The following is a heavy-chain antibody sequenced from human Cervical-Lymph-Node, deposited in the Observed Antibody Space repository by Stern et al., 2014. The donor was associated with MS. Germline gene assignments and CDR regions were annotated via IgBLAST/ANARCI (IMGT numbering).Heavy chain of an antibody. V-gene: IGHV3-53*01. CDR3: ARDTSSPERSDW. D-gene: IGHD1-1*01. J-gene: IGHJ4*02. CDR2: IANVGST. Sequence: EVQLVESGGGVIQPGGSLRLSCTASGVTVSRDYMTWVRQAPGTGLEWVSLIANVGSTFYTDSVKGRFTISRDDSKNTVYLHMTSLRAEDTAMYYCARDTSSPERSDWWGQGTLVTVSS. CDR1: GVTVSRDY.